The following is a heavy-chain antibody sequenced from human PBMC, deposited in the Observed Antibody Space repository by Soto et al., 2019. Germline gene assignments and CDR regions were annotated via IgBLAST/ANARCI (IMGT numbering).Heavy chain of an antibody. D-gene: IGHD5-18*01. V-gene: IGHV3-30*03. CDR3: VSDRGYGHASVPYS. CDR2: ISYDGGLQ. CDR1: GFTFTSYG. J-gene: IGHJ4*02. Sequence: QAHLVESGGGVVQPGRSLRLSCAASGFTFTSYGMHWVRQAPGTRLGWVAVISYDGGLQHYADSVKGRFTISRVNSKKIVLLQMNSLRAEDTAVYYCVSDRGYGHASVPYSWGQGTLVSVSS.